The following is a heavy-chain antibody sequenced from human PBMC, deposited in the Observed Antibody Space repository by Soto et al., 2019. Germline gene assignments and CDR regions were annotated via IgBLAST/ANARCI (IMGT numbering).Heavy chain of an antibody. CDR3: ASLEVVVAASNY. CDR2: INHSGST. Sequence: SETLSLTCAVYGGSFSGYYWSWIRQPPGKGLEWIGEINHSGSTNYNPSLKSRVTISVDTSKNQFSLKLSSVTAADTAVYYCASLEVVVAASNYWGQGTLVTVSS. CDR1: GGSFSGYY. D-gene: IGHD2-15*01. J-gene: IGHJ4*02. V-gene: IGHV4-34*01.